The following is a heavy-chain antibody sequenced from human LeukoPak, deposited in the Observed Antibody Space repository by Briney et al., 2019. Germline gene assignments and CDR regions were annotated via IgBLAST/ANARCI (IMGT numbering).Heavy chain of an antibody. J-gene: IGHJ4*02. CDR2: INPNSGGT. D-gene: IGHD4-4*01. Sequence: ASVKVSCKASGYTFTGYYMRWVRQAPGQGLEWMGWINPNSGGTNYAQNFQDRVTMTRDTSISTAYMELSRLRSDDTAVYYCARGNDFSNSGPLLDYWGQGTLVTVSS. CDR3: ARGNDFSNSGPLLDY. V-gene: IGHV1-2*02. CDR1: GYTFTGYY.